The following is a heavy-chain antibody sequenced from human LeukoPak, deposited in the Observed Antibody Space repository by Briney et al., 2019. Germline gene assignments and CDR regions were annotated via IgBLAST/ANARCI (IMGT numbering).Heavy chain of an antibody. CDR3: AKGISSPRGPFDY. J-gene: IGHJ4*02. Sequence: GGSLRLSCAASGFTFSNYEMNWVRQAPGKGLEWVSYIVGSGDNKQYADSVKGRFTISRDNSKNTLYLQMNSLRAEDTAVYYCAKGISSPRGPFDYWGQGTLVTVSS. D-gene: IGHD3-10*01. CDR2: IVGSGDNK. CDR1: GFTFSNYE. V-gene: IGHV3-23*01.